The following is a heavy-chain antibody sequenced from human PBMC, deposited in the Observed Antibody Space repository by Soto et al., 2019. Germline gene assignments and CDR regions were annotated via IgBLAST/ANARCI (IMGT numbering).Heavy chain of an antibody. D-gene: IGHD6-6*01. CDR3: AGDTPKYSSSRYNWFDP. Sequence: GGSLRLSCAASGFTFSSYGMHWVRQAPGKGLEWVAVIWYDGSNKYYADSVKGRFTISRDNSKNTLYRQMNSLRAEDTAGYYCAGDTPKYSSSRYNWFDPWGQGTLVTVSS. CDR1: GFTFSSYG. J-gene: IGHJ5*02. CDR2: IWYDGSNK. V-gene: IGHV3-33*01.